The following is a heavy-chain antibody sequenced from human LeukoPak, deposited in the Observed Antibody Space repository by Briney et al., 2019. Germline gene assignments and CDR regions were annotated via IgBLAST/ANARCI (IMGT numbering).Heavy chain of an antibody. CDR3: ARGTEYDYVWGSYRTDFDY. D-gene: IGHD3-16*02. CDR2: ISRCSSYI. CDR1: GFTFSSSS. V-gene: IGHV3-21*01. Sequence: RGSLRLSCVASGFTFSSSSMNWVRQAPGKGLEWVSSISRCSSYIYYADSVKGRFTISRDNAKNSLYLQMNSLRAEDTAVYYCARGTEYDYVWGSYRTDFDYWGQGTLVTVSS. J-gene: IGHJ4*02.